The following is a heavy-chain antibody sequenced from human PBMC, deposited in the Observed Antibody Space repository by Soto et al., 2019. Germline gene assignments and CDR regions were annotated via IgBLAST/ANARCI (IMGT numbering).Heavy chain of an antibody. J-gene: IGHJ5*02. Sequence: SETLSLTCTVSGGSIISGGYYWSWIRQHPGKGLEWIGYIYYSGSTYYNPSLKSRVTISVDTSKNQFSLKLSSVTAADTAVYYCARAHDPDNWFDPWGQGTLVTVSS. D-gene: IGHD3-3*01. V-gene: IGHV4-31*03. CDR3: ARAHDPDNWFDP. CDR1: GGSIISGGYY. CDR2: IYYSGST.